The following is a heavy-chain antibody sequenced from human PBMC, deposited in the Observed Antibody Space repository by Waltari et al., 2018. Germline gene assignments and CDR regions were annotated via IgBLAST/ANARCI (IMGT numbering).Heavy chain of an antibody. Sequence: QVQLQESGSGLVKPSETLSLTCTASGGSISSYYWRWIRQPPGKGLEWIGYIYYSGSTNYNPSLKSRVTISVDTSKNQFSLKLSSVTAADTAVYYCARGGANWAYYFDYWGQGTLVTVSS. V-gene: IGHV4-59*01. CDR2: IYYSGST. CDR1: GGSISSYY. CDR3: ARGGANWAYYFDY. D-gene: IGHD7-27*01. J-gene: IGHJ4*02.